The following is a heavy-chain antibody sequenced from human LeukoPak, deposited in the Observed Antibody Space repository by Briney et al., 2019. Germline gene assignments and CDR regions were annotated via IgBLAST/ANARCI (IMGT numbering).Heavy chain of an antibody. CDR2: ISGSGGGT. CDR1: GIILSNYG. D-gene: IGHD2-2*01. J-gene: IGHJ4*02. V-gene: IGHV3-23*01. CDR3: AKAADPLVVPAASALDH. Sequence: GGSLRLSCAVSGIILSNYGMSWVRQAPGKGLDWVAGISGSGGGTNYADSVQGRFTISRDNPKNTLYIQMNSLRADEKAVYYCAKAADPLVVPAASALDHWGQGTLVTVSS.